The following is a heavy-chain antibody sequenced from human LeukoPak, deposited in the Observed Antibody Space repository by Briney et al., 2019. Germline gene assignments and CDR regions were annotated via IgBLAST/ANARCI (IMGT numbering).Heavy chain of an antibody. J-gene: IGHJ5*02. CDR1: GGSISSGGYS. D-gene: IGHD2-15*01. CDR3: ARAPPIGYCSGGSCYGWFDP. CDR2: IYHSGST. Sequence: SETLSLTWAVSGGSISSGGYSWSWIRQPPGKGLEWIGYIYHSGSTYYNPSLKSRVTISVDRSKNQFSLKLSSVTAADTAVYYCARAPPIGYCSGGSCYGWFDPWGQGTLVTVSS. V-gene: IGHV4-30-2*01.